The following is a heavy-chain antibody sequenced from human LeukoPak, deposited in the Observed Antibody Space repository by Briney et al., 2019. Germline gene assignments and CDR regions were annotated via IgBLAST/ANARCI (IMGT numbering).Heavy chain of an antibody. CDR2: IYPGDSDT. J-gene: IGHJ5*02. CDR1: GYSFTNFW. CDR3: ATSGPRSSGYYSNWFDP. Sequence: RGESLKISCKGSGYSFTNFWIGWVRQMPGKGLEWMGIIYPGDSDTRYSPSFQGQVTISADKSISTAYLQWSSLKASDTAMYYCATSGPRSSGYYSNWFDPWGQGTLVTVSS. V-gene: IGHV5-51*01. D-gene: IGHD3-22*01.